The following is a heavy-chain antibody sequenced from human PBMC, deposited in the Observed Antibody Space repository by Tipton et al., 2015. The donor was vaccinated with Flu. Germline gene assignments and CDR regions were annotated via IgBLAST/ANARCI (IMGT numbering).Heavy chain of an antibody. V-gene: IGHV3-23*01. Sequence: SLRLSCAASGFPFSNYAMTWVRQAPGKGLEWVSGISGCAVSTTYADSVKGRFTVSRDNSRNTVYLQLNNLRPEDTAIYFCARAFPLPYGVEPHYLDYWGQGALVSVSS. CDR1: GFPFSNYA. CDR2: ISGCAVST. CDR3: ARAFPLPYGVEPHYLDY. J-gene: IGHJ4*02. D-gene: IGHD4-17*01.